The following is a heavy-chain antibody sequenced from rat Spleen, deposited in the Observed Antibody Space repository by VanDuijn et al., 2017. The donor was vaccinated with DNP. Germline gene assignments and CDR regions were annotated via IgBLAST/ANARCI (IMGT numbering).Heavy chain of an antibody. J-gene: IGHJ4*01. CDR1: GLSLTSNS. CDR2: IWSNGGT. D-gene: IGHD4-3*01. Sequence: QVQLKESGPGLVQPSQTLSLTCTVSGLSLTSNSVSWIRQPPGKGLEWMGVIWSNGGTDYNSAIKSRLSISRDTSKSQVLLKVNSLQSEDTATYYCARDRGTVATGAMDAWGQGTSVTVSS. V-gene: IGHV2-47*01. CDR3: ARDRGTVATGAMDA.